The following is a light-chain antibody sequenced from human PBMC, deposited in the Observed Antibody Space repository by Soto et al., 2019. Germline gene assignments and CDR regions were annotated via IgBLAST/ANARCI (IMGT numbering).Light chain of an antibody. CDR2: KAS. V-gene: IGKV1-5*03. J-gene: IGKJ1*01. Sequence: DIPMTQSPSTLSASVGDRVTITCRASQSIGSWLAWYQQKPGKAPKLLIYKASSLESGVPSRFSGSGSGTEFTLTISSLQPDDFASYYCQQYGSYSPWTFGQGNKVEIK. CDR1: QSIGSW. CDR3: QQYGSYSPWT.